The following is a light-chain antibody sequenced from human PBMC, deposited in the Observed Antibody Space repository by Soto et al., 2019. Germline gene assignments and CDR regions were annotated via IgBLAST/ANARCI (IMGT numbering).Light chain of an antibody. J-gene: IGKJ1*01. V-gene: IGKV3-15*01. CDR1: QSVSSN. CDR2: GAS. CDR3: QLYNICPRP. Sequence: EIVMTQSPATLSVSPGERATLSCRASQSVSSNLAWYQQKFGQAPRLLIYGASTRATGIPARFSGSGSGTDFPLPLPPLLFKVLAXFYSQLYNICPRPSAQGTKV.